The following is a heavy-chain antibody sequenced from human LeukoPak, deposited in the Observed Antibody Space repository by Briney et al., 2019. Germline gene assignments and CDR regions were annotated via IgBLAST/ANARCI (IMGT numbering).Heavy chain of an antibody. CDR3: ARRLGRYYYMYV. CDR1: GYAFTSYG. Sequence: ASVTVSCKASGYAFTSYGISWVRQPPGQGLEWMGWISAYNGNTNYAQKLQGRVTMTTDTSTSTAYMELRSLRSDDTAVYYCARRLGRYYYMYVWGKGTTVTVSS. D-gene: IGHD1-26*01. CDR2: ISAYNGNT. J-gene: IGHJ6*03. V-gene: IGHV1-18*01.